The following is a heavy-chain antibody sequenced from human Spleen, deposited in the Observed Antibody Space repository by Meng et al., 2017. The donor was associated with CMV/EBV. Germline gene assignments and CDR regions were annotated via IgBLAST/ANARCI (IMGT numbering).Heavy chain of an antibody. CDR3: ARVGRGWGLLAAFDI. D-gene: IGHD2-21*01. V-gene: IGHV3-23*01. J-gene: IGHJ3*02. CDR2: IYSGGST. CDR1: GFTFSSYA. Sequence: GGSLRLSCAASGFTFSSYAMSWVRQAPGKGLEWVSVIYSGGSTYYADSVKGRFTISRDNSKNTLYLQMNSLRAEDTAVYYCARVGRGWGLLAAFDIWGQGTMVTVSS.